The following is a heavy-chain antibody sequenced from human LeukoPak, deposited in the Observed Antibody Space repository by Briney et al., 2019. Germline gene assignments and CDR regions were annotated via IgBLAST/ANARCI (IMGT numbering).Heavy chain of an antibody. CDR1: GFTFSSYW. CDR3: AKDRANWAIDD. D-gene: IGHD3-16*01. J-gene: IGHJ4*02. CDR2: IGGDGIA. V-gene: IGHV3-48*04. Sequence: GGSLRLSCAASGFTFSSYWMSWVRQAPGKGLEWISYIGGDGIAFYADSVKGRFTASKDDARKSMYLQMNSLRVGDTAVYYCAKDRANWAIDDWGQGTQVTVSS.